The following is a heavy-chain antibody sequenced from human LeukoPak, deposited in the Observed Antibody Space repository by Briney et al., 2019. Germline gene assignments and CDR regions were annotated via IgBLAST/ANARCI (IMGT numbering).Heavy chain of an antibody. J-gene: IGHJ6*03. CDR3: ARTTEGGYTYDYFYYYYMDV. D-gene: IGHD5-18*01. V-gene: IGHV4-4*02. CDR1: GGSISSSNW. CDR2: IYHSGST. Sequence: SGTLSLTCAVSGGSISSSNWWSWIRQPPGKGLEWIGEIYHSGSTNYNPSLKSRVTISVDKSKTQFSLKLSSVTAADTAVYYCARTTEGGYTYDYFYYYYMDVWGKGTTVTISS.